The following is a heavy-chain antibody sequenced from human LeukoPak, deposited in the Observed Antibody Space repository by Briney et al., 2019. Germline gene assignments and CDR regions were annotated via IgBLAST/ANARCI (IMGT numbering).Heavy chain of an antibody. CDR2: INPNSGGT. D-gene: IGHD2-2*01. Sequence: GASVKVSCKASGYTFTGYYMHWVRQAPGQGREWMGWINPNSGGTNYAQKFQGRVTMTRDTSISTAYMELSRLRSDDTAVYYCARDGGYCSSTSCYVGYYYYYMDVWGKGTTVTVSS. V-gene: IGHV1-2*02. CDR3: ARDGGYCSSTSCYVGYYYYYMDV. J-gene: IGHJ6*03. CDR1: GYTFTGYY.